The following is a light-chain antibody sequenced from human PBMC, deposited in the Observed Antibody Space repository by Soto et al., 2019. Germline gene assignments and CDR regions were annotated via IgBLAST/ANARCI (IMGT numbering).Light chain of an antibody. CDR2: KIA. CDR3: WQRDHWPST. J-gene: IGKJ1*01. Sequence: MAQAPISVLAALGQPPSSSCSSSESFGYSDRNSYWKWLQQKQGESPTRLIYKIASRAYGGPDRFCGSGSGTTDTLIISGLEAADVVVNYCWQRDHWPSTCGPGTKVDIK. V-gene: IGKV2-30*01. CDR1: ESFGYSDRNSY.